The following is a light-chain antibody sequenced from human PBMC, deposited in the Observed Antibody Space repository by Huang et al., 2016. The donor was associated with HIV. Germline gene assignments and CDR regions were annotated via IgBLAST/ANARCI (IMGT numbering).Light chain of an antibody. V-gene: IGKV4-1*01. CDR1: QSVLYNSNNKNY. Sequence: DIVMTQSPESLAVSLGERATINCKSSQSVLYNSNNKNYLAWYKQKPGQPPDLLIKWASTRESGVPDRFSGSGSGTDFTLTISGLQTEDVAVYYCQQYYNTPLTFGGGTKVEIK. CDR3: QQYYNTPLT. CDR2: WAS. J-gene: IGKJ4*01.